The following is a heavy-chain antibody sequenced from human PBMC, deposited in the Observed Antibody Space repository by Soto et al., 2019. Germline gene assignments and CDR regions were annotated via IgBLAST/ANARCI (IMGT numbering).Heavy chain of an antibody. CDR2: IWHDGNNK. Sequence: GGSLRLSCAASGFSFVTYGFHWVRQTPGKGLEWVAVIWHDGNNKYYADSVKGRFTVSRDNSKNTVYLQMNSLRAEDTAMYYCAKVAPSISILWGFDHWGSGTLVTVSS. D-gene: IGHD2-21*01. J-gene: IGHJ4*02. CDR1: GFSFVTYG. V-gene: IGHV3-30*02. CDR3: AKVAPSISILWGFDH.